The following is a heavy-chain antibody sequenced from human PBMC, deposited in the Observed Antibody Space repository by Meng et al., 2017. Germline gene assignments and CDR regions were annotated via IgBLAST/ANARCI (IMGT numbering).Heavy chain of an antibody. Sequence: HVPLVEPGARVTKPGSSVKVPCKASRGTFSSYSISWVRQAPGQGLEWMGGIIPIFGTANYAQKFQGRVTITADESTSTAYMELSSQRSEDTAVYYCARDSDSSSWYDYFGYWGQGTLVTVSS. CDR3: ARDSDSSSWYDYFGY. V-gene: IGHV1-69*01. J-gene: IGHJ4*02. CDR1: RGTFSSYS. CDR2: IIPIFGTA. D-gene: IGHD6-13*01.